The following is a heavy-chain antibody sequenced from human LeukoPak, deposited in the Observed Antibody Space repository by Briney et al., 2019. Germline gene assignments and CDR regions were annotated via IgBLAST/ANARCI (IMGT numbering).Heavy chain of an antibody. D-gene: IGHD3-9*01. J-gene: IGHJ4*02. Sequence: PGRSLRLSCAASGFTFSTYGFHSVRQAPGKGLDWVAVIWYDGTIPYYGDSVKGRFTVSKDNYKNTLYLQMNSLRAEDTAVYYCARDWALTGFDYWGQGTLVTVSS. CDR1: GFTFSTYG. V-gene: IGHV3-33*01. CDR2: IWYDGTIP. CDR3: ARDWALTGFDY.